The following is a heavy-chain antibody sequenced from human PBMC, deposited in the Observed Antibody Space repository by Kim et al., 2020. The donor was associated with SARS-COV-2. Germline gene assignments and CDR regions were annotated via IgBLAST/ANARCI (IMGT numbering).Heavy chain of an antibody. CDR1: GGSFSGYY. CDR3: ARGVRETTVTTRPEGSTYYFDY. CDR2: INHSGST. V-gene: IGHV4-34*01. J-gene: IGHJ4*02. Sequence: SETLSLTCAVYGGSFSGYYWSWIRQPPGKGLEWIGEINHSGSTNYNPSLKSRVTISVDTSKNQFSLKLSSVTAADTAVYYCARGVRETTVTTRPEGSTYYFDYWGQGTLVTVSS. D-gene: IGHD4-17*01.